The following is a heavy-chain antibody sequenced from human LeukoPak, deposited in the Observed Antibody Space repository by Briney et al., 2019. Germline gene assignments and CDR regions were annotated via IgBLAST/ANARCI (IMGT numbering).Heavy chain of an antibody. CDR1: GGSISSGDYY. CDR2: IYYSGST. V-gene: IGHV4-30-4*08. J-gene: IGHJ4*02. D-gene: IGHD6-6*01. Sequence: KPSETLSLTCTVSGGSISSGDYYWSWIRQPPGKGLEWIGYIYYSGSTYYNPSLKSRVTISVDTSKNQFSLKLSSVTAADTAVYYCARESGYSSSSVDYWGQGTLVTVSS. CDR3: ARESGYSSSSVDY.